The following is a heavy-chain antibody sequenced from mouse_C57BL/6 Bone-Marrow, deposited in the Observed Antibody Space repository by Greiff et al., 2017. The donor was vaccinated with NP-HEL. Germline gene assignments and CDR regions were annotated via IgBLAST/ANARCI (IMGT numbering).Heavy chain of an antibody. J-gene: IGHJ3*01. CDR3: AMNWDRAWFAY. Sequence: EVHLVESGGGLVKPGGSLKLSCAASGFTFSSYAMSWVRQTPEKRLEWVATISDGGSSTYYPDNVKGRFTISRDNAKNNLYLQMSHLKSEDTAMYYCAMNWDRAWFAYWGQGTLVTVSA. CDR1: GFTFSSYA. CDR2: ISDGGSST. V-gene: IGHV5-4*01. D-gene: IGHD4-1*01.